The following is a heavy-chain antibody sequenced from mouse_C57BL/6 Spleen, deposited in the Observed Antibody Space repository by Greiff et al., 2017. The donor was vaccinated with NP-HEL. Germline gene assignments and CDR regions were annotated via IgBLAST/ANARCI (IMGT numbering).Heavy chain of an antibody. CDR3: ARSVTTVVDYFDY. V-gene: IGHV7-3*01. CDR2: IRNKANGYTT. J-gene: IGHJ2*01. Sequence: EVMLVESGGGLVQPGGSLSLSCAASGFTFTDYYMSWVRQPPGKALEWLGFIRNKANGYTTEYSASVKGRFTISRDNSQSILYLQMNALRAEDSATYYCARSVTTVVDYFDYWGQGTTLTVSS. D-gene: IGHD1-1*01. CDR1: GFTFTDYY.